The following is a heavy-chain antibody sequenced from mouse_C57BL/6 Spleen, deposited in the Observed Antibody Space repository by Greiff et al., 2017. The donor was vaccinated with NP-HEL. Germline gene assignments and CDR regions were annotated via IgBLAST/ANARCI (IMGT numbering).Heavy chain of an antibody. V-gene: IGHV1-61*01. Sequence: VQLQQPGAELVRPGSSVKLSCKASGYTFTSYWMDWVKQRPGQGLEWIGNIYPSDSETHYNQKFKDKATLTVDKSSSTAYMQLSSLTSEDSAVYYCARSQITTVGAYWGQGTLVTVSA. CDR3: ARSQITTVGAY. CDR1: GYTFTSYW. CDR2: IYPSDSET. D-gene: IGHD1-1*01. J-gene: IGHJ3*01.